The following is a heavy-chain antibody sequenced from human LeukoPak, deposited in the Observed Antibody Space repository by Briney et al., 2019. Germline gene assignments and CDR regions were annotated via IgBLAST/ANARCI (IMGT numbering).Heavy chain of an antibody. J-gene: IGHJ4*02. Sequence: GGSLRLSCAVSGFTLSNYGMHWVRQAPGKGLEWVAILSHDGSKKYYADSVKGRFTISRDNSRNTLYLQMNGLRAEDTAVNYCARGLGGYNTVNYWGQGTLVTVSS. V-gene: IGHV3-30*03. CDR3: ARGLGGYNTVNY. CDR2: LSHDGSKK. CDR1: GFTLSNYG. D-gene: IGHD5-12*01.